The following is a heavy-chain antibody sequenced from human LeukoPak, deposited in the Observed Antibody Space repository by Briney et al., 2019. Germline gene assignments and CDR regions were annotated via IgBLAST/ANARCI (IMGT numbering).Heavy chain of an antibody. CDR1: GFTFSGYS. CDR2: ISRSATYL. D-gene: IGHD6-19*01. Sequence: GGSLRLSCAASGFTFSGYSMNWLPQAPGKGLEWVSSISRSATYLYYADSLQGRFTVSRDDAESSLYLQMNSLSAEDTAVYYCARHVYSSGWGAFDIWGQGTMVTVSS. J-gene: IGHJ3*02. V-gene: IGHV3-21*01. CDR3: ARHVYSSGWGAFDI.